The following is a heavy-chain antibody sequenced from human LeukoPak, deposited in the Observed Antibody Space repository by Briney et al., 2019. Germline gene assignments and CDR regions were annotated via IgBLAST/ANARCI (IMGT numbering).Heavy chain of an antibody. CDR2: IYSGGTT. J-gene: IGHJ4*02. CDR1: GFSVSSNY. Sequence: GGSLRLSCAASGFSVSSNYMNWVRQAPGKGLEWVSIIYSGGTTYYADSVKGRFTISRDNSKNTLYLQMNSLRAEDTAVYYCARVLWNGDYPRFDYWGQGTLVTVSS. CDR3: ARVLWNGDYPRFDY. D-gene: IGHD4-17*01. V-gene: IGHV3-53*01.